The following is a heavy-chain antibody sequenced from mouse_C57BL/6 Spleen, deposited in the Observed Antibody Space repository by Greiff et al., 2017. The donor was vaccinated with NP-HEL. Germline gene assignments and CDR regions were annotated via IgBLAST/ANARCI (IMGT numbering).Heavy chain of an antibody. CDR3: ASFETRLDY. CDR2: INPNNGGT. Sequence: EVQLQQSGPELVKPGASVKMSYKASGYTFTDYNMHWVKQSHGKSLEWIGYINPNNGGTRYKQKLKGKATLTVNKSSSPAYMERRSLTSEDAAVYYCASFETRLDYWGQGTTLTVSS. CDR1: GYTFTDYN. J-gene: IGHJ2*01. V-gene: IGHV1-22*01. D-gene: IGHD3-1*01.